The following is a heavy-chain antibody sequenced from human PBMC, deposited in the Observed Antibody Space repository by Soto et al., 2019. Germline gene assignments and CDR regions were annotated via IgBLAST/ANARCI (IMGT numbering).Heavy chain of an antibody. CDR1: GFTFNSYG. CDR2: ISYDGSKK. Sequence: GGSLRLSCAASGFTFNSYGMHWFRQAPGKGLEWVAVISYDGSKKYYAESVKGRFTISRDKSKNTLYLQMSSLRVEDTAVYHCVKGSPAYSSGYYFAAFDIWGQWTMVTVSS. D-gene: IGHD3-22*01. CDR3: VKGSPAYSSGYYFAAFDI. V-gene: IGHV3-30*18. J-gene: IGHJ3*02.